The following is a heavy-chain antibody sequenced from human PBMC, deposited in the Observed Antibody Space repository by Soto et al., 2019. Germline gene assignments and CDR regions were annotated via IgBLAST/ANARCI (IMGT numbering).Heavy chain of an antibody. CDR1: GGTFSSYA. CDR3: ASRVGWELLRCRVGYFDY. V-gene: IGHV1-69*01. J-gene: IGHJ4*02. Sequence: QVQLVQSGAEVKKPGSSVKVSCKASGGTFSSYAISWVRQAPGQGLEWMGGIIPIFGTANYAQKFQGRVTITADESTSTAYMELSRLRSEDTAVYYCASRVGWELLRCRVGYFDYWGQGTLVTVSS. D-gene: IGHD1-26*01. CDR2: IIPIFGTA.